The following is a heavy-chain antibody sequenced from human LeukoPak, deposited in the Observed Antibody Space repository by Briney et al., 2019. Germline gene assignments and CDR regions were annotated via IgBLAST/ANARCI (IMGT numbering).Heavy chain of an antibody. J-gene: IGHJ4*02. CDR1: GGTFSSYA. Sequence: GASVKVSCKASGGTFSSYAISWVRQAPGQGLEWMGRIIPILGIANYAQKFQGRVTITADKSTSTAYMELSSPRSEDTAVYYCARDEIAAAGTDYWGQGTLVTVSS. CDR2: IIPILGIA. V-gene: IGHV1-69*04. CDR3: ARDEIAAAGTDY. D-gene: IGHD6-13*01.